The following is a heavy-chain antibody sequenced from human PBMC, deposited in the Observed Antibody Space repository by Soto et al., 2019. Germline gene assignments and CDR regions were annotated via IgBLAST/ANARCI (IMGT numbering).Heavy chain of an antibody. V-gene: IGHV1-69*13. J-gene: IGHJ4*02. CDR1: GGTFRSFA. CDR2: ITPLFGTT. D-gene: IGHD6-19*01. CDR3: ARGSPGIAVAGRSPFDY. Sequence: GASVKVSCKASGGTFRSFAFSWVRQAPLYGLEWVGGITPLFGTTNYAQKFQGRVTITADESTSTAYMELSSLRSEDTAVYYCARGSPGIAVAGRSPFDYWGQGTLVTVSS.